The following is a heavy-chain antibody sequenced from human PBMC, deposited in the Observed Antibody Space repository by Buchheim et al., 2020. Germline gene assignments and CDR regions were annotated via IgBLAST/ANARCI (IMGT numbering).Heavy chain of an antibody. J-gene: IGHJ4*02. V-gene: IGHV3-74*01. CDR3: TGAVVGATDY. CDR1: GFTFSSYN. D-gene: IGHD1-26*01. CDR2: INTDGSGT. Sequence: EVQLVESGGGLVQPGGSLRLSCAASGFTFSSYNMYWVRQAPGKGLVWVSRINTDGSGTTYADSVKGRFTISRDNAKNTLSLEMNSLRAEDTAVYFCTGAVVGATDYWGQGTL.